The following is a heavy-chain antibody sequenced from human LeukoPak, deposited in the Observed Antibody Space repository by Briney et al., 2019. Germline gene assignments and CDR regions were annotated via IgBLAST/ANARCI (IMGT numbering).Heavy chain of an antibody. D-gene: IGHD3/OR15-3a*01. Sequence: PSETLSLTCSVSRDSITNSFLSCIRQPPGKRLEWIGYIYYNGSTTYNPSLRSRVTISVDTSKKHFSLSLISVTAADTAVYYCARAVRWTRGPVPAAWFGHWGQGTRVIVSS. CDR2: IYYNGST. CDR1: RDSITNSF. J-gene: IGHJ4*01. CDR3: ARAVRWTRGPVPAAWFGH. V-gene: IGHV4-59*01.